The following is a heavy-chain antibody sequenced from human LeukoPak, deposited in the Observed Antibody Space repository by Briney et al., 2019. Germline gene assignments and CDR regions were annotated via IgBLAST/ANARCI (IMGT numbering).Heavy chain of an antibody. CDR2: ISSSSSYI. D-gene: IGHD6-19*01. J-gene: IGHJ4*02. CDR3: ARDRGGAVASSYFDY. Sequence: GGSLRLSCAGSGFTVSNTWMSWVRQAPGKGLEWVSSISSSSSYIYYADSVKGRFTISRDNAKNSLYLQMNSLRAEDTAVYYCARDRGGAVASSYFDYWGQGTLVTVSS. CDR1: GFTVSNTW. V-gene: IGHV3-21*01.